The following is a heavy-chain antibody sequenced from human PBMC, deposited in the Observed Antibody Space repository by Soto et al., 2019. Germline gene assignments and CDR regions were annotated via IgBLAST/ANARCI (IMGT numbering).Heavy chain of an antibody. CDR2: IIPIFGTA. CDR3: ARPLGGNHYYYGMDV. V-gene: IGHV1-69*12. D-gene: IGHD3-16*01. J-gene: IGHJ6*02. CDR1: GGTFSSYA. Sequence: QVQLVQSGAEVKKPGSSVKVSCKASGGTFSSYAISWVRQAPGRGREWMGGIIPIFGTADYAQKFQGRVTITADDFTSTAYMELSSLRSEDTAVYYCARPLGGNHYYYGMDVCGQGTTVTVSS.